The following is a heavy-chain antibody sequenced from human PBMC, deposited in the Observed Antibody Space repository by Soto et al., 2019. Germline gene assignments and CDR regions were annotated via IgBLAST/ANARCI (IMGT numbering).Heavy chain of an antibody. CDR3: ARDIPTDYYDSSGYYAY. J-gene: IGHJ4*02. CDR2: ISAYNGNT. Sequence: VKGYCKASGYTFTSYVSGWGRMANGQGLEWMGWISAYNGNTNYAQKLQGRVTMTTDTSTSTAYMELRSLRSEDTAVYYCARDIPTDYYDSSGYYAYWGQGTLVTVSS. D-gene: IGHD3-22*01. CDR1: GYTFTSYV. V-gene: IGHV1-18*01.